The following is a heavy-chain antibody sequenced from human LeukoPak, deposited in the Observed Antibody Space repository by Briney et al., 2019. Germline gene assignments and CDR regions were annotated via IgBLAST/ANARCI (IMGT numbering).Heavy chain of an antibody. CDR2: ISSSGSTI. D-gene: IGHD1-26*01. V-gene: IGHV3-11*01. Sequence: LSLTCTVSGGSISSSSYYWGWIRQPPGKGLEWVSYISSSGSTIYYADSVKGRFTISRDNSKNTLYLQMNSLRAEDTAVYYCAKTRTGSYWGDTFDIWGQGTMVTVSS. CDR3: AKTRTGSYWGDTFDI. CDR1: GGSISSSSYY. J-gene: IGHJ3*02.